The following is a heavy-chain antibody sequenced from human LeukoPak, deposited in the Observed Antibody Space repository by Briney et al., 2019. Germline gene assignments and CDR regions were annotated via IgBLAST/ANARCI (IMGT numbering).Heavy chain of an antibody. J-gene: IGHJ4*02. CDR3: ALFGGEFDY. CDR1: GFTFSSYS. CDR2: ISSSSGYI. D-gene: IGHD3-16*01. V-gene: IGHV3-21*01. Sequence: GGSLRLSCAASGFTFSSYSMNWVRQAPGKGLEWVSSISSSSGYIYYADSVKGRFTISRDNAKNSLYLQMNSLRAEDTAVYYCALFGGEFDYWGQGTLVTVSS.